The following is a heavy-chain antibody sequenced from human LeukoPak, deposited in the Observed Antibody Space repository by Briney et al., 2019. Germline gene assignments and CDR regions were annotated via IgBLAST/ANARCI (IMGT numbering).Heavy chain of an antibody. J-gene: IGHJ6*02. CDR2: ISYDGSNK. CDR3: ARDRLQQLVNYYYGMDV. CDR1: GFTFSSYA. D-gene: IGHD4-4*01. V-gene: IGHV3-30-3*01. Sequence: GGSLRLSCAASGFTFSSYAMHWVRQAPGKGLEWVAVISYDGSNKYSADSVKGRFTISRDNSKNTLYLQMNSLRAEDTAVYYCARDRLQQLVNYYYGMDVWGQGTTVTVSS.